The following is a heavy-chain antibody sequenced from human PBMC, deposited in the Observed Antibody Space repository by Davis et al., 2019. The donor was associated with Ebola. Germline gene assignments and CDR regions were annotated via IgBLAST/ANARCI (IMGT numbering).Heavy chain of an antibody. CDR1: VCTFSSYT. J-gene: IGHJ6*02. CDR2: IIPMLGIA. D-gene: IGHD5-24*01. V-gene: IGHV1-69*10. CDR3: ARARDMATIGDYAMDV. Sequence: SVTVSCKASVCTFSSYTISWVRLPPGQGLEWMGRIIPMLGIANYAQKFQGRVTITADISTTAYMELSSLRSEDTAVYYCARARDMATIGDYAMDVWGQGTTVTVSS.